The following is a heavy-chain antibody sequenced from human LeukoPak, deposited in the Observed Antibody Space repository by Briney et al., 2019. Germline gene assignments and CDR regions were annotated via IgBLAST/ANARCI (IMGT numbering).Heavy chain of an antibody. Sequence: PGGSLRLSCAASGFTFSTYSMNWVRQAPGKGLEWVSSVSSTSTYIYYADSVKGRFTISRDNAENSLYLQMNSLRAEDTAVCFCARGSPYNFLTGYYTADYWGQGTLVTVSS. CDR2: VSSTSTYI. CDR3: ARGSPYNFLTGYYTADY. J-gene: IGHJ4*02. D-gene: IGHD3-9*01. CDR1: GFTFSTYS. V-gene: IGHV3-21*01.